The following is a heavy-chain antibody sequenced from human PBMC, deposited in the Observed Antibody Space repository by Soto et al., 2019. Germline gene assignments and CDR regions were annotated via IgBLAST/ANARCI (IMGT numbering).Heavy chain of an antibody. V-gene: IGHV3-7*01. CDR2: IKQDGSVK. Sequence: DVQLVESGGGLVQPGGSLRLSCAASGFTFSGSWMSWVRQAPGKGLEFVANIKQDGSVKNYVDSVKGRFTISRDNAKNSVYLHRNRLRDEVKAVYYFARDPGYSSFDHWGQGTLVTVSS. CDR1: GFTFSGSW. CDR3: ARDPGYSSFDH. D-gene: IGHD5-12*01. J-gene: IGHJ4*02.